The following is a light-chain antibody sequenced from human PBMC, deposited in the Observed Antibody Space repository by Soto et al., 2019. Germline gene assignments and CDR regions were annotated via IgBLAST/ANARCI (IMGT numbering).Light chain of an antibody. V-gene: IGKV3-11*01. CDR2: DAS. Sequence: EVVVTQSPATLSLSLGERATLSCRTSQSVTDWVAWYQHRPGQAPRLLIFDASNRAPGIPARFSGSGSGTDFHLSISSLEPEDYAIYYCAQRVWPWTVGQGTKVEIK. J-gene: IGKJ1*01. CDR3: AQRVWPWT. CDR1: QSVTDW.